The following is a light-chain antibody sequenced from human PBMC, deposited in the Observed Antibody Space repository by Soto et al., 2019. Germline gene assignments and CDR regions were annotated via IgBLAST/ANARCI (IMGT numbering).Light chain of an antibody. Sequence: DIQMTQSPSTLAASVGDRVTITCRASQSISTWLAWYQQKPGKAPKLLIYTASSLESGVPSRFSGSGSGTEFTLTISSLPPDDFATYYCQQYNRHSSYTFGQGTKLEIK. J-gene: IGKJ2*01. CDR1: QSISTW. CDR2: TAS. CDR3: QQYNRHSSYT. V-gene: IGKV1-5*03.